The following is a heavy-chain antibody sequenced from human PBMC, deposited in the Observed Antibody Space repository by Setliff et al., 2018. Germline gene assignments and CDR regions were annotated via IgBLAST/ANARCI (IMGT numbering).Heavy chain of an antibody. CDR2: VSDGSST. Sequence: GGSLRLSCAASGFTFSSYWMHWVRQAPGKGLVWVSRVSDGSSTTYADSVKGRFTMSRDNANNALYLQMNSLTAEDTAVYYCARGMEAAGQRAFDIWGQGTMVTVSS. CDR1: GFTFSSYW. D-gene: IGHD6-13*01. J-gene: IGHJ3*02. CDR3: ARGMEAAGQRAFDI. V-gene: IGHV3-74*01.